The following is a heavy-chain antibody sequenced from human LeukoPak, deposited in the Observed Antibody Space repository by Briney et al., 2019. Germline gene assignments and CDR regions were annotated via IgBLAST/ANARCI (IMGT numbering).Heavy chain of an antibody. CDR3: AKDVTRGVTGLVYFDY. CDR1: GFTFSSYS. V-gene: IGHV3-21*04. CDR2: ISSSSSYI. J-gene: IGHJ4*02. D-gene: IGHD3-10*01. Sequence: GGSLRLSCAASGFTFSSYSMNWVRQAPGKGLEWVSSISSSSSYIYYADSVKGRFTISRDNAKNSLYLQMNSLRAEDTAVYYCAKDVTRGVTGLVYFDYWGQGTLVTVSS.